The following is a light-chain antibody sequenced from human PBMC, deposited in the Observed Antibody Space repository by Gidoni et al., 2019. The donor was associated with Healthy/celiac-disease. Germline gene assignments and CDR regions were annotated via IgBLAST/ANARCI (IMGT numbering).Light chain of an antibody. CDR1: SSDVGSYNL. CDR2: EVS. J-gene: IGLJ2*01. V-gene: IGLV2-23*02. CDR3: CSYAGSSTLV. Sequence: SALTQPASVSGSPGQSITISCTGTSSDVGSYNLVSWYQQHPGKAPKLMIYEVSKRPSGVSNRFSGSKSGNTASLTISGLQAEDEADYYCCSYAGSSTLVFGGGTKLTVI.